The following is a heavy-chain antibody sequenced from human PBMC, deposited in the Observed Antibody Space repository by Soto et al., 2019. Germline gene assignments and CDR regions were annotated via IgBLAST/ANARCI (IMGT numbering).Heavy chain of an antibody. CDR1: GGSISSCSYY. Sequence: QLQVQESGPGLVKPSETLSLTCTVSGGSISSCSYYWGWIRQPPGKALEWIGSIYCSGSTPYNPSRMSRGTXXVXTXXHHFRLKLRTGTAADTAVYYCARHDAAAGEEWVDYWGQGTLVTVSS. J-gene: IGHJ4*02. CDR2: IYCSGST. D-gene: IGHD6-13*01. CDR3: ARHDAAAGEEWVDY. V-gene: IGHV4-39*01.